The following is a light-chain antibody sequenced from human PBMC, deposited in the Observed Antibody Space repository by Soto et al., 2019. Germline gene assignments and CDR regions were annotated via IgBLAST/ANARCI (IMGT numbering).Light chain of an antibody. CDR2: DAS. CDR3: QQYNNWPRT. CDR1: QSISSW. J-gene: IGKJ1*01. Sequence: DIQMTHSPSTLSASVVDIFTITRRASQSISSWLAWYQQKPGKAPKVLIYDASSLESGVPSRFSGSGSGTEFTLTISSLQSEDFAVYYCQQYNNWPRTFGQGTKVDIK. V-gene: IGKV1-5*01.